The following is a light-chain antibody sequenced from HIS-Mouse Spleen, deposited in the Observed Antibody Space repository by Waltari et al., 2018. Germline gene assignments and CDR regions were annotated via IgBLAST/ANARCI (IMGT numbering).Light chain of an antibody. CDR1: SSNIGNNY. V-gene: IGLV1-51*01. J-gene: IGLJ3*02. Sequence: QSVLTQPPSVSAAPGQKVTISCSGSSSNIGNNYVSWYQQLPGTAPKLLIYDNNKRPEGIPDRFSGAKSGTSATLGITGLQTGDEADYYCGTWDSSLSAWVFGGGTKLTVL. CDR2: DNN. CDR3: GTWDSSLSAWV.